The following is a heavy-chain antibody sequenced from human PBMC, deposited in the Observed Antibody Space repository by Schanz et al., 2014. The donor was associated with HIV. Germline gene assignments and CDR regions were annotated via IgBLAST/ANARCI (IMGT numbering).Heavy chain of an antibody. CDR2: ISSTGNTI. Sequence: QVQLVESGGGLVKPGRSLRLSCAASGFTFSSYGMHWVRQAPGKGLEWVSYISSTGNTIYYVDSVKGRFTISRDNAKNSLYLQINSLRAEDTALYYCVKDSGTMISGTRWFDPWGQGSLVTVSS. V-gene: IGHV3-11*01. D-gene: IGHD3-16*01. CDR1: GFTFSSYG. J-gene: IGHJ5*02. CDR3: VKDSGTMISGTRWFDP.